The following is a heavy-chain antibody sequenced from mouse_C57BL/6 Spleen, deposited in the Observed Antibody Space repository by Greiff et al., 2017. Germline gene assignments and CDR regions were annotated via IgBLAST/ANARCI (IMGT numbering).Heavy chain of an antibody. Sequence: QVQLQQSGAELAKPGASVKLSCKASGYTFTSYWMHWVKQRPGQGLEWIGYINPSSGYTKYNQKFKDKATLTADKSSSTAYMQLSSLTYEGSAVYYCARNPIDSGYYDCFDYWGQGTTLTVSS. V-gene: IGHV1-7*01. D-gene: IGHD2-3*01. CDR3: ARNPIDSGYYDCFDY. J-gene: IGHJ2*01. CDR1: GYTFTSYW. CDR2: INPSSGYT.